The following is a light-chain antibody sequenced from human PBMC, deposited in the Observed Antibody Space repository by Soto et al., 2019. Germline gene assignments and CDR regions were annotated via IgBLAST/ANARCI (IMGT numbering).Light chain of an antibody. CDR1: QSVSSSN. CDR2: AAS. J-gene: IGKJ2*01. CDR3: QQYGNSPPT. V-gene: IGKV3-20*01. Sequence: EIVLTQSPGTVSLSPGERATLSCWASQSVSSSNLAWYQQKPGHAPRLLIYAASFRVTGIPDRFSGGGSGTDFTLTISGLEPEDFEVYHCQQYGNSPPTFGQGTKLEIK.